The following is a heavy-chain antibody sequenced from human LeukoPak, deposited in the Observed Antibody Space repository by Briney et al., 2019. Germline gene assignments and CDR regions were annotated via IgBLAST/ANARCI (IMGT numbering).Heavy chain of an antibody. D-gene: IGHD5-12*01. CDR1: GYTFTGYY. V-gene: IGHV1-2*02. J-gene: IGHJ4*02. Sequence: GASVRVSCKASGYTFTGYYMHWVRQAPGQGLEWMGWIKPSSGGTNYAQKFQGRVTMTRDTSISTAYMELSRLRSDDTAVYYCARDRAVATIGGVDYWGQGTLVTVSS. CDR3: ARDRAVATIGGVDY. CDR2: IKPSSGGT.